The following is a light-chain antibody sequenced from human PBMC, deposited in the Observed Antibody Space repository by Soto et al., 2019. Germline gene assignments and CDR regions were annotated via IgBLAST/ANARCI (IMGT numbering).Light chain of an antibody. V-gene: IGKV1-5*03. Sequence: DIQMTQSPSTLSASVGDRVTITCRASQSISSWLAWYQQKPGKAPKLLIYKASSLESGVPSRFSGSGSGTDFTLTISSLQPDDFATYCCQQYNSYPSTFGQGTKVEIK. CDR1: QSISSW. CDR2: KAS. CDR3: QQYNSYPST. J-gene: IGKJ1*01.